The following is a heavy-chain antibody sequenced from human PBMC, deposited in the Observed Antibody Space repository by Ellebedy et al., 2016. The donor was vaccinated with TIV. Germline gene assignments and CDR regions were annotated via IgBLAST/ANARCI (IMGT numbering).Heavy chain of an antibody. V-gene: IGHV3-53*01. Sequence: GEALKISCAASECTVSSSYMTWVRPAPGKGLEWVSGIYGSGITYYADSVKGRFTISRDNSKNTLYLQMNSLRAEDTAVYYCARDDGEWGQGTLVTVSS. D-gene: IGHD3-10*01. CDR2: IYGSGIT. J-gene: IGHJ4*02. CDR3: ARDDGE. CDR1: ECTVSSSY.